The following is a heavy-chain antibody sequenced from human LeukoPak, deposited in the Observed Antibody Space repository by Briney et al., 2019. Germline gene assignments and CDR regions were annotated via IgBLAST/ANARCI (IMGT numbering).Heavy chain of an antibody. D-gene: IGHD1-26*01. J-gene: IGHJ4*02. CDR2: ISSSSSYI. CDR3: AKSARVGVTVLVNFDY. CDR1: GFTFSTYS. V-gene: IGHV3-21*01. Sequence: SGGSLRLSCEASGFTFSTYSMNWVRQAPGKGLEWVSSISSSSSYIYYADSLKGRFTIPRDNAKNLLYLQMNSLRVEDAAVYYCAKSARVGVTVLVNFDYWGQGTLVTVSS.